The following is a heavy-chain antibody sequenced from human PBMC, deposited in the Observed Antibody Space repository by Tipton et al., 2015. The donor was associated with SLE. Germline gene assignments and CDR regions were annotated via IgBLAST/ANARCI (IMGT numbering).Heavy chain of an antibody. CDR3: ARDRVSGWFHFDY. J-gene: IGHJ4*02. CDR2: SYSGRTDT. CDR1: GFNFNTYA. Sequence: SLRLSCAASGFNFNTYAMSWVRQAPGKGLQWVSVSYSGRTDTDYADSVKGRFTISRDNSKNTLYLQMNSLRAEDTAVYYCARDRVSGWFHFDYWGQGTLVTVSS. D-gene: IGHD6-19*01. V-gene: IGHV3-23*03.